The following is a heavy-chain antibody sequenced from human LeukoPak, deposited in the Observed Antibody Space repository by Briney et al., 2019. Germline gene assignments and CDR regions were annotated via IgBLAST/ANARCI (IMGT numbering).Heavy chain of an antibody. D-gene: IGHD6-19*01. Sequence: GGSLRLSCVASGFSFSNYWMSWVRQAPGKGLEGVANLKGDGSQKSYVDSVKGRFTISRDNAKNSLYLQMNSLRVEDTALYYCTRTGNLAVAGDYWGQGTLVTVSS. CDR3: TRTGNLAVAGDY. J-gene: IGHJ4*02. CDR2: LKGDGSQK. CDR1: GFSFSNYW. V-gene: IGHV3-7*01.